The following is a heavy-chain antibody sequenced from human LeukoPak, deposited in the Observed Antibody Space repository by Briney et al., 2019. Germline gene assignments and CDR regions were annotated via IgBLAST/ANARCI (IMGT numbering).Heavy chain of an antibody. Sequence: GGSLRLSCAASRFTFSNYWMHWVRQAPGKGLMWVSRIKGDGIDTIGADFVKGRFTTSRDNAKNTLYLQMNSLRAEDTATYYCVRDQSLWALDIWGQGTTVTVPS. J-gene: IGHJ3*02. CDR2: IKGDGIDT. CDR1: RFTFSNYW. D-gene: IGHD1-26*01. CDR3: VRDQSLWALDI. V-gene: IGHV3-74*01.